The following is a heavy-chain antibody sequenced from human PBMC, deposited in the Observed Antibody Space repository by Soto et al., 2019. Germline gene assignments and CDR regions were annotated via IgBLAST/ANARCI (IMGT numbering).Heavy chain of an antibody. CDR1: GYTFTSYY. V-gene: IGHV1-46*01. Sequence: ASVKVSCKASGYTFTSYYMHWVRQAPGQGLEWMGIINPSGGSTSYAQKFQGRVTMTRDTSTSTVYMELSSLRSEDTAVYYCTGVLAYCGGDCYSGFQQHGDAFDIWGQGTMVTVS. J-gene: IGHJ3*02. D-gene: IGHD2-21*02. CDR2: INPSGGST. CDR3: TGVLAYCGGDCYSGFQQHGDAFDI.